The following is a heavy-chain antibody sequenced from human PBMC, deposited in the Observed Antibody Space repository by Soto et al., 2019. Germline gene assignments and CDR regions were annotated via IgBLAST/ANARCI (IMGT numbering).Heavy chain of an antibody. J-gene: IGHJ4*02. Sequence: PGGSLRLSCAASGFTFSSHDLHWVRQTARKGLEWVSAIGTAGNTFYPDSVKGRFIISRDNARNSLYLQMNSLRVEDTAVYYCERGERYYYDSSGYFGFDYWGQGTLVTVSS. CDR3: ERGERYYYDSSGYFGFDY. CDR2: IGTAGNT. D-gene: IGHD3-22*01. CDR1: GFTFSSHD. V-gene: IGHV3-13*01.